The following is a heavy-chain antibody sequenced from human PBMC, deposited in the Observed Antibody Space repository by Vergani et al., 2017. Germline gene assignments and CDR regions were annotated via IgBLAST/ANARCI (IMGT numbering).Heavy chain of an antibody. J-gene: IGHJ3*02. CDR1: GFTFSSYG. CDR3: AKDRASGSYWSGVGPRPGGAFDN. CDR2: IKQDGSEK. V-gene: IGHV3-7*03. D-gene: IGHD1-26*01. Sequence: EVQLVESGGGLVKPGGSLRLSCAASGFTFSSYGMHWVRQAPGKGLEWVAKIKQDGSEKYYVDSVKGRFTISRDNAKNSLYLQMNSLRAEDTAVYYCAKDRASGSYWSGVGPRPGGAFDNWGQGTMVTVSS.